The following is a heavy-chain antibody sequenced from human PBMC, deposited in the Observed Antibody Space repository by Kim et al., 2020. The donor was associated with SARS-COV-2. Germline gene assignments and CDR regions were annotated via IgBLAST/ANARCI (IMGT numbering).Heavy chain of an antibody. J-gene: IGHJ4*02. CDR3: ARDGDCSSTSCFFDY. V-gene: IGHV3-21*01. Sequence: DSVKGRFTISRDNAKNSLYLQMNSLRAEDTAVYYCARDGDCSSTSCFFDYWGQGTLVTVSS. D-gene: IGHD2-2*03.